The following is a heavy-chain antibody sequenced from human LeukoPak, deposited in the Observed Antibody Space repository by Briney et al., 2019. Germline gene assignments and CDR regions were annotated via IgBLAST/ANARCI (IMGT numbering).Heavy chain of an antibody. Sequence: SETLSLTCTVSGGSISSGDYYWSWIRQPPGKGLEWIGYIYYSGSTYYNPSLKSRVTISVDTSKNQFSLKLSSVTAADTAVYYCARDGQRGGDFDYWGQGTLVTVSS. J-gene: IGHJ4*02. CDR3: ARDGQRGGDFDY. CDR1: GGSISSGDYY. D-gene: IGHD3-16*01. V-gene: IGHV4-30-4*08. CDR2: IYYSGST.